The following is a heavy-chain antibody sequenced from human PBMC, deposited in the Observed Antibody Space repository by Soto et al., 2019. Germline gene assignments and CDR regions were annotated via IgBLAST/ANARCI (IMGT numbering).Heavy chain of an antibody. CDR2: ISPIFGTA. Sequence: QVQLVQSGAEVKKPGSSVKVSCKASGGTFSSYAISWVRQAPGQGLEWMGGISPIFGTANYAQKFQGRVTITAGEATTTASIELSRMRSEDTAVYYYARVRSMVRGSSYFDYWGQGTLVTVSS. D-gene: IGHD3-10*01. J-gene: IGHJ4*02. V-gene: IGHV1-69*01. CDR3: ARVRSMVRGSSYFDY. CDR1: GGTFSSYA.